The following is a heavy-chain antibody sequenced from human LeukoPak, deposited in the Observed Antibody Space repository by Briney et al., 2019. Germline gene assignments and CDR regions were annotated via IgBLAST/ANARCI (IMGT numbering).Heavy chain of an antibody. J-gene: IGHJ1*01. CDR3: ARDSSEFRSLIPH. V-gene: IGHV1-24*01. Sequence: EASVTVSCKVSGYTLTELSMHWVRQAPGKGLEWMGGFDPEDGETIYAQKFQGRVTMTEDTSTDTAYMELSSLRSEDTAVYYCARDSSEFRSLIPHWGQGTLVTVSS. CDR2: FDPEDGET. D-gene: IGHD2-21*01. CDR1: GYTLTELS.